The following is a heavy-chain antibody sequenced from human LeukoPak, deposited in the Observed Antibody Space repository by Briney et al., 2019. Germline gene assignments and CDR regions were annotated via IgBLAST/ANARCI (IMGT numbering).Heavy chain of an antibody. D-gene: IGHD3-10*01. CDR2: ISWNSGSI. V-gene: IGHV3-9*01. Sequence: PGGSLRLSCAASGFTFDDYAMHWVRQAPGKGLEWVSGISWNSGSIGYADSVKGRFTISRDNAKNSLYLQMNSLRAEDTALYYCVKDPSRAGYYYGMDVWGQGTTVTVSS. J-gene: IGHJ6*02. CDR3: VKDPSRAGYYYGMDV. CDR1: GFTFDDYA.